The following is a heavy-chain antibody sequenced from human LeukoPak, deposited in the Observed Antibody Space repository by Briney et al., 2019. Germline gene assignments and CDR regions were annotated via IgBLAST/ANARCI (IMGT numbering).Heavy chain of an antibody. J-gene: IGHJ4*02. CDR3: ARDAPQTTMTTFNYFDY. CDR2: INPNSGGT. CDR1: GYTFTSYG. Sequence: ASVKVSCKASGYTFTSYGISWVRQAPGQGLEWMGWINPNSGGTNYAQKFQGRVTMTRDTSITTAYMELSRLRSDDTAVYYCARDAPQTTMTTFNYFDYWGQGTLVTVSS. V-gene: IGHV1-2*02. D-gene: IGHD4-17*01.